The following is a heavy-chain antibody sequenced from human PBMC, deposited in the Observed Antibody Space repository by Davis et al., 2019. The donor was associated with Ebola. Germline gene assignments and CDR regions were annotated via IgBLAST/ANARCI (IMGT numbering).Heavy chain of an antibody. V-gene: IGHV3-11*01. D-gene: IGHD5-12*01. J-gene: IGHJ6*02. CDR3: ARWLARYYYGMDV. CDR2: SSSKGSTI. Sequence: GESLKISCAASGFTFSDYYMSWIRQAPGKGLEWVSYSSSKGSTIYYADSVKGRFTISRDNAKNSLYLQMNSLRAEDTAVYYCARWLARYYYGMDVWGQGTTVTVSS. CDR1: GFTFSDYY.